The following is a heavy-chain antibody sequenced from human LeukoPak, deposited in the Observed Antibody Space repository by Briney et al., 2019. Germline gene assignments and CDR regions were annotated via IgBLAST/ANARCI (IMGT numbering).Heavy chain of an antibody. J-gene: IGHJ6*03. CDR2: INPNSGGT. V-gene: IGHV1-2*02. D-gene: IGHD1-26*01. CDR1: GYTFTGYY. CDR3: ARVGATSYYMDV. Sequence: GASVKVSYKASGYTFTGYYMHWVRQAPGQGLEWMGWINPNSGGTNYAQKFQGRVTMTRDTSISTAYMELSRPRSDDTAVYYCARVGATSYYMDVWGKGTTVTISS.